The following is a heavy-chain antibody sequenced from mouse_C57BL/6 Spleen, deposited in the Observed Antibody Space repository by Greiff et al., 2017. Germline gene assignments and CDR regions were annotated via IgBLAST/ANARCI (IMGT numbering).Heavy chain of an antibody. CDR3: ARGPWDGYYFDY. J-gene: IGHJ2*01. V-gene: IGHV1-76*01. D-gene: IGHD4-1*01. CDR1: GYTFTDYY. CDR2: IYPGSGNT. Sequence: QVQLQQSGAELVRPGASVKLSCKASGYTFTDYYINWVKQRPGQGLEWIARIYPGSGNTYYNEKFKGKATLTAEKSSSTAYMQLSSLTSEDSAVYFCARGPWDGYYFDYWGQGTTLTVSS.